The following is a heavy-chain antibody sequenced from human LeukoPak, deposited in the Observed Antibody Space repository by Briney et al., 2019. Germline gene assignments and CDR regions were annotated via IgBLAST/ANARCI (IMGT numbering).Heavy chain of an antibody. J-gene: IGHJ5*01. CDR2: ISFSGGTT. CDR1: GFTFSIYA. D-gene: IGHD2-2*02. V-gene: IGHV3-23*01. CDR3: AKSQPAAISWFDP. Sequence: GGSLRLSCAASGFTFSIYAMNWVRQAPGKGLEWVSAISFSGGTTYYADSVKGRFTISRDNSKNTLYLQMNSLRVEDTAVYYCAKSQPAAISWFDPWGQGTLGTVSS.